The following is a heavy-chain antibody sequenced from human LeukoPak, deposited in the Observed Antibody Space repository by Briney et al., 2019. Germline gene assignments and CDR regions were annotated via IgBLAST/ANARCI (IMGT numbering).Heavy chain of an antibody. Sequence: GGSLRLSCAASGFTFSSYSMNWVRQAPGKGLEWVSSISRSSSYIYYADSVKGRFTISRDNAKNSLYLQMNSLRAEDTAVYYCAREAGVFSSSWKTTYYFDYWGQGTLVTVSS. D-gene: IGHD6-13*01. V-gene: IGHV3-21*01. CDR2: ISRSSSYI. CDR3: AREAGVFSSSWKTTYYFDY. J-gene: IGHJ4*02. CDR1: GFTFSSYS.